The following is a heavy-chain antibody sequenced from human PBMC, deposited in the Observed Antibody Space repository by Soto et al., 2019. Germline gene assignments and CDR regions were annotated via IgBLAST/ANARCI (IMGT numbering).Heavy chain of an antibody. CDR2: IYYSGST. V-gene: IGHV4-30-4*01. D-gene: IGHD3-10*01. Sequence: SETLSLTCTVSGGSISSGDYYWSWIRQPPGKGLEWIGYIYYSGSTYYNPSLKSRVTISVDTSKNQFSLKLSSVTAADTAVYYCAREGRNYYGSGGYYTYFQHWGQGTLVTVSS. J-gene: IGHJ1*01. CDR3: AREGRNYYGSGGYYTYFQH. CDR1: GGSISSGDYY.